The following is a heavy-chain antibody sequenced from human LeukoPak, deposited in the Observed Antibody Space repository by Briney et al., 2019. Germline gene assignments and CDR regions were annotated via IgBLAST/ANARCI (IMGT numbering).Heavy chain of an antibody. CDR2: IDPSDSYT. Sequence: GGSLPISGQGSGSNFTSYWSSGGRQVTGKGVEWRGRIDPSDSYTNYRPSFQGHVTISADKSISTAYLQWSSLKASHTAMYYCARSGSNILTTYYYYGMDVWGKGTTVTVSS. J-gene: IGHJ6*04. V-gene: IGHV5-10-1*01. D-gene: IGHD3-9*01. CDR1: GSNFTSYW. CDR3: ARSGSNILTTYYYYGMDV.